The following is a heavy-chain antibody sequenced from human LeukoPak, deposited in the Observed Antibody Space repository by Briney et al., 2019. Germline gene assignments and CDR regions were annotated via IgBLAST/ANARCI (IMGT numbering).Heavy chain of an antibody. J-gene: IGHJ4*02. V-gene: IGHV3-30*03. Sequence: GGSLRLSCAASGFTFDSYGMHWVRQAPGKGLEWVAVISYDGSNKYYTDSVKGRFTISRDNAKNSLYLQMNSLRAEDTALYYCARDHLIVGATTYFDYWGQGTLVTVSS. CDR1: GFTFDSYG. CDR2: ISYDGSNK. CDR3: ARDHLIVGATTYFDY. D-gene: IGHD1-26*01.